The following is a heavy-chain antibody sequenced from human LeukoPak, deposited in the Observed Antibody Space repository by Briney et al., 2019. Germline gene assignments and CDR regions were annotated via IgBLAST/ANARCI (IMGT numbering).Heavy chain of an antibody. CDR2: IYYSGST. D-gene: IGHD6-19*01. Sequence: SETLSLTCTVSGGSISSYYWSWIRQPPGKGLEWIGSIYYSGSTNYNPSLKSRVTISVDTSKNQFSLKLSSVTAADTAVYYCARENSSGWYGAFDIWGQGTMVTVSS. J-gene: IGHJ3*02. V-gene: IGHV4-59*12. CDR1: GGSISSYY. CDR3: ARENSSGWYGAFDI.